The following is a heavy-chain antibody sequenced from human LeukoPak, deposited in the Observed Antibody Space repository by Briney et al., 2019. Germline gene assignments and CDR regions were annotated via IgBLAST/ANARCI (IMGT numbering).Heavy chain of an antibody. CDR2: ISAYSGNT. CDR3: ARGRSGGSTWARNPTSTYYLDS. D-gene: IGHD6-13*01. V-gene: IGHV1-18*01. CDR1: GYTFSNYG. Sequence: ASVKVSCKASGYTFSNYGINWVRQAPGQGLEWMGWISAYSGNTKYAQKLQGRVTMTTDTSTNTAYMELRGLRSDDTAVFYCARGRSGGSTWARNPTSTYYLDSWGQGTLVIVSS. J-gene: IGHJ4*02.